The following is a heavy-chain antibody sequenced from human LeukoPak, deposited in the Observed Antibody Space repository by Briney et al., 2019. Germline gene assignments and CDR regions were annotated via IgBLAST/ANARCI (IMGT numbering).Heavy chain of an antibody. J-gene: IGHJ3*02. V-gene: IGHV3-21*04. CDR1: GFTFSSYS. Sequence: GGSLRLSCAASGFTFSSYSMNWVRQAPGKGLEWVSSISSSSSYIYYADSVKGRFTISRDNAKNSLYLQMNSLRAEDTAVYYCARTKRVDIVVVPAAMSGAFDIWGQGTMVTVSS. CDR2: ISSSSSYI. CDR3: ARTKRVDIVVVPAAMSGAFDI. D-gene: IGHD2-2*01.